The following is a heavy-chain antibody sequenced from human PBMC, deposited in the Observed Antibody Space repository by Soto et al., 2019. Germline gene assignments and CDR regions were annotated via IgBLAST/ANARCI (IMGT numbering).Heavy chain of an antibody. CDR3: PPGKNDYGPNDGDY. D-gene: IGHD4-17*01. CDR2: IKSKTDGGTT. Sequence: EVQLVESGGGLVKPGGSLRLSCAASGFTFSNAWMNWVRQAPGKGLEWVGRIKSKTDGGTTDYAAPVKGRFTISRDESKNTLYLQMTSLKTEDTAVYYCPPGKNDYGPNDGDYWVQGTLVTVSS. J-gene: IGHJ4*02. V-gene: IGHV3-15*07. CDR1: GFTFSNAW.